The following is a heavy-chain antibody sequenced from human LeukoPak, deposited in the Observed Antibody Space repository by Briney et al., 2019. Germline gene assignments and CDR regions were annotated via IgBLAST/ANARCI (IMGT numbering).Heavy chain of an antibody. Sequence: SVKVSFKSSGGTFSSYAISWVRQAPGQGLEWMGGIIPIFGTANYAQKFQGRVTITTDESTSTAYMELSSLRSEDTAVYYCARGPRQQLAVGWGQGTLVTVSS. CDR3: ARGPRQQLAVG. V-gene: IGHV1-69*05. D-gene: IGHD6-13*01. J-gene: IGHJ4*02. CDR1: GGTFSSYA. CDR2: IIPIFGTA.